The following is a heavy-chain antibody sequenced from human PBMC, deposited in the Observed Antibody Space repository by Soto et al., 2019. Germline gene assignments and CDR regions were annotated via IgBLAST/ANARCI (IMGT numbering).Heavy chain of an antibody. CDR2: IAYDGSNK. D-gene: IGHD6-25*01. CDR1: GFTFSSYG. CDR3: AKVEMTAAGKYFDP. Sequence: QVQLVESGGGVVQPGRSLRLSCAASGFTFSSYGMHWVRQAPGKGLEWVAVIAYDGSNKYYADSVKGRFTISRDNSSSTLYLQMHSPRAEHTAVYYCAKVEMTAAGKYFDPWGPGPLVTVSS. V-gene: IGHV3-30*18. J-gene: IGHJ5*02.